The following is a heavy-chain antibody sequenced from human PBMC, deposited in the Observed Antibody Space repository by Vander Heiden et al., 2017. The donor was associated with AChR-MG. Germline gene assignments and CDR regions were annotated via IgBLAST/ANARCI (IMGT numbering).Heavy chain of an antibody. CDR1: GFTFDDYA. J-gene: IGHJ4*02. V-gene: IGHV3-9*01. Sequence: EVQLVESGGGLVQPGRSLRLSCAASGFTFDDYAMPWVLPAPGKGLEWVSGISWNSGSIGYADSVKGRFTISRDNAKNSLYLQMNSLRAEDTALYYCAKGNYYDSSGHFDYWGQGTLVTVSS. D-gene: IGHD3-22*01. CDR3: AKGNYYDSSGHFDY. CDR2: ISWNSGSI.